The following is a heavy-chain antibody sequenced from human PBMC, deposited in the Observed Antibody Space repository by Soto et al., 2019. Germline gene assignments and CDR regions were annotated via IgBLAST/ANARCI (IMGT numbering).Heavy chain of an antibody. J-gene: IGHJ6*02. CDR3: AKDRGIAADGNYYGMDV. CDR2: ISYDGNKK. Sequence: QMQLVESGGGVVQPGRSLRLSCAASGFTFSSYGMHWVRQAPGKGLEWVAVISYDGNKKYYADSVKGRFTISRDNSKNTLYLHMNSLRPEDTAVYNCAKDRGIAADGNYYGMDVWGQGTTVTVSS. CDR1: GFTFSSYG. V-gene: IGHV3-30*18. D-gene: IGHD6-13*01.